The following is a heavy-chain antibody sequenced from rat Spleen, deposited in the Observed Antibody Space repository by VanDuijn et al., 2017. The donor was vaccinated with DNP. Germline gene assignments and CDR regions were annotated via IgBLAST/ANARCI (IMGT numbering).Heavy chain of an antibody. D-gene: IGHD1-6*01. J-gene: IGHJ2*01. CDR2: ISSGGSA. Sequence: QVQLKESGPGLVQPSQTLSLTCTVSGFSLTNCGISWVRQPPGKGLEWIAAISSGGSAFYNSALKSRLSISMDTSKSQVFLRLNSLQTEHTAIYFCTRSYTTDYYFDYWGQGVMVTVSS. CDR3: TRSYTTDYYFDY. CDR1: GFSLTNCG. V-gene: IGHV2S12*01.